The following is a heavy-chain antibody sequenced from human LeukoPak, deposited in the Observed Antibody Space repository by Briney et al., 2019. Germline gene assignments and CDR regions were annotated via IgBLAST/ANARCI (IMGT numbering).Heavy chain of an antibody. CDR3: ARTIVGETYDAFDI. CDR1: GFTVSSNY. Sequence: GGSLRLSCAASGFTVSSNYMSWVRQAPGKGLEWVSIIYSGGSPYYADSLKGRSTISRDNSKNTLYLQMNSLRADDTAVCYCARTIVGETYDAFDIWGQGTEVTVSS. CDR2: IYSGGSP. J-gene: IGHJ3*02. D-gene: IGHD1-26*01. V-gene: IGHV3-53*01.